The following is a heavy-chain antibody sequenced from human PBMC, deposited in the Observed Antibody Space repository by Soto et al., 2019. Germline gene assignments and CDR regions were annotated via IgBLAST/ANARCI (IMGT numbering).Heavy chain of an antibody. CDR3: ARARATHRCGDSPGGYYYFGMDV. V-gene: IGHV3-33*01. CDR2: IWDDGSNK. J-gene: IGHJ6*02. CDR1: GFTFSSYG. D-gene: IGHD4-17*01. Sequence: GGSLRLSCAASGFTFSSYGMHWLRQAPGKGLERVAVIWDDGSNKYYADSVKGRFTISRDNSKNTLYLQMNSLRAEDTAADYCARARATHRCGDSPGGYYYFGMDVWGDGITGTVS.